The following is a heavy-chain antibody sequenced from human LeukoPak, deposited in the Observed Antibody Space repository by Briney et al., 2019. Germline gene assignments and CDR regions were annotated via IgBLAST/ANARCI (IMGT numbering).Heavy chain of an antibody. CDR1: GCTFTGNY. Sequence: SVKVSCKTSGCTFTGNYIHWGRQAPGPGLEWMGWINPNSGDTNYAQNFQGRVTMTRDTSINTAYMELSSLSSDDTAVYYCSRIKWAAANDWGQGTLVTVSS. D-gene: IGHD6-13*01. CDR2: INPNSGDT. V-gene: IGHV1-2*02. J-gene: IGHJ4*02. CDR3: SRIKWAAAND.